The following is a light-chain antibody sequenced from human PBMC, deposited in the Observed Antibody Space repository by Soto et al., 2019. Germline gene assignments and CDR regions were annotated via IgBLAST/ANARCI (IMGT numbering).Light chain of an antibody. CDR3: HQRYSWPHT. CDR1: QSVSVY. CDR2: EAS. Sequence: EIVLTQSPATLSLSPGERATLSCRASQSVSVYLGWYQEKRGQPPWLLTSEASKRATDIPSRFSGSGSGTGFTLTISSLEPEDSAVYFCHQRYSWPHTFGQGTKLEI. V-gene: IGKV3-11*01. J-gene: IGKJ2*01.